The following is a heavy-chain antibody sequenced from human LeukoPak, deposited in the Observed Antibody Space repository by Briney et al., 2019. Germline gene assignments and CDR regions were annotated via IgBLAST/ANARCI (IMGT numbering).Heavy chain of an antibody. Sequence: QAGGSLRLSCAASGFTFSSYWMSWVRQAPGRGLEWVANIKQDGSEKYYVDSVKGRFTISSDNTKNSLYLQMNSLRAEDTAVYYCARAGTDYGDYNHFDYWGQGTLVTVSS. CDR3: ARAGTDYGDYNHFDY. D-gene: IGHD4-17*01. CDR1: GFTFSSYW. CDR2: IKQDGSEK. V-gene: IGHV3-7*01. J-gene: IGHJ4*02.